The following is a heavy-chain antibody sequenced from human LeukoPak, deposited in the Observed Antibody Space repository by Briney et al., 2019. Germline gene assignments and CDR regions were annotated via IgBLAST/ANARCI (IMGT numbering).Heavy chain of an antibody. CDR2: ISSSSSYI. Sequence: GGSLRLSCAASGITFSSYSMNWVRQAPGKGLEWVSSISSSSSYIYYADSVKGRFTISRDNAKNSLYLQMNSLRAEDTAVYYCARDSVNQFDYWGQGTLVTVSS. CDR3: ARDSVNQFDY. CDR1: GITFSSYS. J-gene: IGHJ4*02. D-gene: IGHD5/OR15-5a*01. V-gene: IGHV3-21*01.